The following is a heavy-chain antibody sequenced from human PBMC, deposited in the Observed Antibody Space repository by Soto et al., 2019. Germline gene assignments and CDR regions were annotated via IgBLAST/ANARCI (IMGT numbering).Heavy chain of an antibody. V-gene: IGHV3-23*01. CDR2: ISGSGGST. CDR1: GFTFSSYA. D-gene: IGHD3-22*01. Sequence: GGSLRLSCAASGFTFSSYAMSWVRQAPGKGLEWVSAISGSGGSTYYADSVKGRFTISRDNSKNTLYLQMNSLRAEDTAVYYCAKAADYYDSSGYYYGPDYWGQGTLVTVSS. J-gene: IGHJ4*02. CDR3: AKAADYYDSSGYYYGPDY.